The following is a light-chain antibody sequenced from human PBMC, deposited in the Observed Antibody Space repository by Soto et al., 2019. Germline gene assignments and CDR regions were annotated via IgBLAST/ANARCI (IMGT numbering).Light chain of an antibody. CDR2: AAS. Sequence: DVQMTQSPSSLSASVVDRVTITFLASQSISSYLNWYQQKPGKAPKLLIYAASSLQSGVPSRFSGSGSGTDFTLTISSLQPEDFATYYCQQSYSTLRTFGQGTKVDIK. V-gene: IGKV1-39*01. CDR1: QSISSY. CDR3: QQSYSTLRT. J-gene: IGKJ1*01.